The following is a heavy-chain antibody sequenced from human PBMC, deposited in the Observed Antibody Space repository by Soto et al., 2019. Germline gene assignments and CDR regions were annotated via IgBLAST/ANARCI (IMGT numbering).Heavy chain of an antibody. V-gene: IGHV1-69*13. CDR1: GGTFSSYA. D-gene: IGHD6-13*01. J-gene: IGHJ5*02. CDR3: AREWAPPIAAAETNRYNWFDP. Sequence: SVKVSCKASGGTFSSYAISWVRQAPGQGLEWMGGIIPIFGTANYAQKFQGRVTITADESTSTAYMELSSLRSEDTAVYYCAREWAPPIAAAETNRYNWFDPWG. CDR2: IIPIFGTA.